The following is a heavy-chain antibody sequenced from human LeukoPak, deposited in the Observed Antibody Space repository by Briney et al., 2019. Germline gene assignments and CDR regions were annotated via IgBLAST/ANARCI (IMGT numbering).Heavy chain of an antibody. CDR2: IYHTGST. CDR1: GGSIGSDY. V-gene: IGHV4-59*08. D-gene: IGHD5-12*01. J-gene: IGHJ4*02. CDR3: ARLTYSGYLDY. Sequence: SETLSLTCTVSGGSIGSDYWSWIRQPPGEGLEWIGYIYHTGSTNYNPSLKSRVSISVDTSKNQFSLRLSSVTAADTAVYYCARLTYSGYLDYWGQGTLVTVSS.